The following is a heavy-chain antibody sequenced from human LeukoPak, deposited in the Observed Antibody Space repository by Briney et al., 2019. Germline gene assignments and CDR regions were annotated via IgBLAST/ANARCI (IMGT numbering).Heavy chain of an antibody. Sequence: SVKVSCKASGGTFSSYAISWVRQAPGQGLEWTGRIIPILGIANYAQKFQGRVTITADKSTSTAYMELSSLRSEDTAVYYCAREVGTAMVFDYWGQGTLVTVSS. V-gene: IGHV1-69*04. J-gene: IGHJ4*02. CDR1: GGTFSSYA. D-gene: IGHD5-18*01. CDR3: AREVGTAMVFDY. CDR2: IIPILGIA.